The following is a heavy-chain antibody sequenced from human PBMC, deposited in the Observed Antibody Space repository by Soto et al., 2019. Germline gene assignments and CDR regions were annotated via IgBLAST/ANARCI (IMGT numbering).Heavy chain of an antibody. CDR2: IYYIGRT. V-gene: IGHV4-59*08. CDR3: ARRYGSCFDF. Sequence: QVQLQESGPGLVKPSETLSLTCTVSGGSISSYYWSWIRQPPGTGLEWIGYIYYIGRTNYNPSLMSLVTISVETSNIRYPLKLRSVTAAATPVFYCARRYGSCFDFWCQPTLVTFSS. CDR1: GGSISSYY. D-gene: IGHD5-18*01. J-gene: IGHJ4*02.